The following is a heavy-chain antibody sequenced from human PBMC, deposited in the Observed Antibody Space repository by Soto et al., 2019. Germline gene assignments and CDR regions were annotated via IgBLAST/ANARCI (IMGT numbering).Heavy chain of an antibody. Sequence: GGSLRLSCAASGFTFSDYYMSWVRQAPGKGLEWVSYISSSSSTIYYADSVKGRFTISRDNAKNSLYLQMNSLRDEDTAVYYCARGTHGSGYFYYYYYGMDVWGQGTTVTVSS. D-gene: IGHD3-3*01. V-gene: IGHV3-11*04. CDR3: ARGTHGSGYFYYYYYGMDV. J-gene: IGHJ6*02. CDR1: GFTFSDYY. CDR2: ISSSSSTI.